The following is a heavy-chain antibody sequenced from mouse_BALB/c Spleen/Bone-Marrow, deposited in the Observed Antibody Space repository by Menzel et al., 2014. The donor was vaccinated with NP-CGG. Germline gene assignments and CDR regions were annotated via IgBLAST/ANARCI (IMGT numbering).Heavy chain of an antibody. CDR2: ISSGGSYT. CDR1: GFTFSSYG. Sequence: EVQRVESGGDLVKPGGSLKLSCAASGFTFSSYGMSWVRQTPDKRLEWVATISSGGSYTYYPDSVKGRFTISRDNAENTLYLQMSSLKSEDTAMYYCARQTYYDYDGYFDYWGQGTTLTVSS. D-gene: IGHD2-4*01. CDR3: ARQTYYDYDGYFDY. V-gene: IGHV5-6*01. J-gene: IGHJ2*01.